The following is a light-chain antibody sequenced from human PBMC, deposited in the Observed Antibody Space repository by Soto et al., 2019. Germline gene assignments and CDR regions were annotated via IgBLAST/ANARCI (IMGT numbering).Light chain of an antibody. CDR3: QQYGTSSWT. CDR2: GAS. V-gene: IGKV3-20*01. Sequence: EIVLTQSPGTLSLSPGERATLSCRASQSFSSSYLAWYQQKPGQAPGLLISGASTRATGIADRFSGSGSGTDFTLTISRLEPEDFAVYYCQQYGTSSWTFGQGTKVEIK. J-gene: IGKJ1*01. CDR1: QSFSSSY.